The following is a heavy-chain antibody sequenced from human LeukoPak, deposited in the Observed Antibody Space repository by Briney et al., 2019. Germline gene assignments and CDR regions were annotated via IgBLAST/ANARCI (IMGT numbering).Heavy chain of an antibody. J-gene: IGHJ4*02. CDR2: INWNGGST. V-gene: IGHV3-20*04. CDR1: GFTFDDYG. CDR3: ARSGSYARGDY. Sequence: GGSLRLSCAASGFTFDDYGVSWVRQAPGKGLEWVSGINWNGGSTGYADSVKGRFTISRDNAKNSLYLQMNSLRAEDTALYYCARSGSYARGDYWGQGTLVTVSS. D-gene: IGHD1-26*01.